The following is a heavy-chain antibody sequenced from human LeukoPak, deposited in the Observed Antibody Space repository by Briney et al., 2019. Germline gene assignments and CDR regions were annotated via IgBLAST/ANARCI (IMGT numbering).Heavy chain of an antibody. CDR3: AKSCRRYIVVVPADY. J-gene: IGHJ4*02. D-gene: IGHD2-2*01. Sequence: PGGSLRLSCAASGFTFSSYAMSWVRQAPGKGLEWASAISGSGGSTYYADSVKGRFTISRDNSKNTLYLQMNSLRAEDTAVYYCAKSCRRYIVVVPADYWGQGTLVTVSS. V-gene: IGHV3-23*01. CDR2: ISGSGGST. CDR1: GFTFSSYA.